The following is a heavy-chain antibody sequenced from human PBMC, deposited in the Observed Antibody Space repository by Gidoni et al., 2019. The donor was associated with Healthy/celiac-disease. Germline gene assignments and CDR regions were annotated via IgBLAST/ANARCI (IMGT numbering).Heavy chain of an antibody. Sequence: QVQLQQWGAGLLKPSETLSLTCAVYGGSFRCYYWSWIRQPPGKGLEWIGEINHIGSTNYNPSIKSRVTISVDTSKNQFSMKLSSVTAADTAVYYCARGDNSGWYDYWGQGTLVTVSS. V-gene: IGHV4-34*01. CDR2: INHIGST. D-gene: IGHD6-19*01. CDR3: ARGDNSGWYDY. CDR1: GGSFRCYY. J-gene: IGHJ4*02.